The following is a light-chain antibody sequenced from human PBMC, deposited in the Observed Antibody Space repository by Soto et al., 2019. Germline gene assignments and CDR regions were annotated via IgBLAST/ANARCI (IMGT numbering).Light chain of an antibody. CDR2: GAS. V-gene: IGKV3-15*01. CDR1: QRFSPN. J-gene: IGKJ5*01. Sequence: ILMTQSPATLSVSPGETAPLSCRASQRFSPNVGWYQQRPGQPPTRLIFGASTRATGIPGRFSSSGSGTEFTLTISSLESEDFAVYCCQQYYTWPSFGQGTRLEIK. CDR3: QQYYTWPS.